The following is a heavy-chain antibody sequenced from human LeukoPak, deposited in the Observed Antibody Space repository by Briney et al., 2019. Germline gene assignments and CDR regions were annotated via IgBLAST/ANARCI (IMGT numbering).Heavy chain of an antibody. CDR2: IYYSGST. V-gene: IGHV4-39*07. D-gene: IGHD6-19*01. CDR3: ARVAAVAGQRGWFDP. J-gene: IGHJ5*02. CDR1: GGSISSSSYY. Sequence: SETLSLTCTVSGGSISSSSYYWGWIRQPPGKGLEWIGTIYYSGSTYYNPSLKSRLTISVDTSKNQFSLKLSSVTAADTAVYYCARVAAVAGQRGWFDPWGQGTLVTVSS.